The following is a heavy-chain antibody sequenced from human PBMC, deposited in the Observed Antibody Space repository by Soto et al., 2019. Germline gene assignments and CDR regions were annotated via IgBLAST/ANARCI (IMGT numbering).Heavy chain of an antibody. D-gene: IGHD3-10*01. CDR3: ARGTAGGAGAWYFDN. CDR2: ISSDGSNK. CDR1: GFTFSSYA. J-gene: IGHJ4*02. Sequence: QVQLVESGGGVVQPGRSLRLSCAASGFTFSSYALHWVRQDPGKGLEWVAVISSDGSNKYYADSVKGRFSISRDTSKNTLYLRMNSLRAEDRAVYYCARGTAGGAGAWYFDNWGQGTLVTVSS. V-gene: IGHV3-30-3*01.